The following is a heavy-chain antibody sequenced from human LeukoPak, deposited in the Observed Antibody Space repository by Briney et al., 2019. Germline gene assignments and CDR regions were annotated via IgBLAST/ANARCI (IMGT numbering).Heavy chain of an antibody. CDR1: GCTFSSYA. J-gene: IGHJ6*03. D-gene: IGHD5-18*01. CDR2: IIPIFGTA. V-gene: IGHV1-69*05. CDR3: ARVVGSRFTAMAHYYYYYYMDV. Sequence: RASVKVSCKASGCTFSSYAISWVRQAPGQGLEWMGGIIPIFGTANYAQKFQGRVTITTDESTSTAYMELSSLRSEDTAVYYCARVVGSRFTAMAHYYYYYYMDVWGKGTTVTVSS.